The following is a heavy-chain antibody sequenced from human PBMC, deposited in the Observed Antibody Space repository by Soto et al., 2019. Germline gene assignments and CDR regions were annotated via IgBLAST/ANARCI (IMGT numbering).Heavy chain of an antibody. D-gene: IGHD2-2*02. CDR2: INHSGST. J-gene: IGHJ6*02. CDR1: GGSFSGYY. Sequence: SETLSLTCAVYGGSFSGYYWSWIRQPPGKXLEWIGEINHSGSTNYNPSLKSRVTISVDTSKNQFSLKLSSVTAADTAVYYCARGAAERKLGYCSSTSCYRGGRYYYYGMDVWGQGNTVTVSS. V-gene: IGHV4-34*01. CDR3: ARGAAERKLGYCSSTSCYRGGRYYYYGMDV.